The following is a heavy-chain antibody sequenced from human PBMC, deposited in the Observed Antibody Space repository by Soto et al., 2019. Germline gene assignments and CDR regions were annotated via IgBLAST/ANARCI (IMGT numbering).Heavy chain of an antibody. D-gene: IGHD3-10*02. CDR1: GFTFSSYE. V-gene: IGHV3-48*03. J-gene: IGHJ4*02. CDR2: ISSSSSYT. CDR3: ARVCSPQYYFDY. Sequence: EVQLVESGGGLVQPGGSLRLSCAASGFTFSSYEMNWVRQAPGKGLEWVSYISSSSSYTNYADSVKGRFTISRDNAKNSLYLQMNSLRAEDTAVYYCARVCSPQYYFDYWGQGTLVTVSS.